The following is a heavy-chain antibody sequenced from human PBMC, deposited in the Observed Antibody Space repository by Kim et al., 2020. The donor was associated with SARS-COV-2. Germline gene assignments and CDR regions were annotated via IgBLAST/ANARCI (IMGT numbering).Heavy chain of an antibody. CDR3: AKDRSTGISGGFVL. Sequence: GGSLRLSCAASGFTFSNSAMNWVRQAPGKGLEWISTITNNGGDTHSADSVKGRFTISRDNSKNTLYLEMNSLRAEDTALYYCAKDRSTGISGGFVLWGQGTMVTV. V-gene: IGHV3-23*01. CDR1: GFTFSNSA. CDR2: ITNNGGDT. J-gene: IGHJ3*01. D-gene: IGHD1-1*01.